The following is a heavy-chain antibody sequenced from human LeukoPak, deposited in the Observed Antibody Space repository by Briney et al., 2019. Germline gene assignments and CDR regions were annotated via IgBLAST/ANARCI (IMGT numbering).Heavy chain of an antibody. CDR3: ARESYSSGYYYDY. Sequence: GGSLRLSCAASGFVLSDYYMSWIRQAPGKGLEWVAYISTNDRTTYYADSVKGRFTISRDNAKNSLYLQMNSLRAEDTAVYYCARESYSSGYYYDYWGQGTLVTVSS. D-gene: IGHD3-22*01. CDR1: GFVLSDYY. J-gene: IGHJ4*02. V-gene: IGHV3-11*04. CDR2: ISTNDRTT.